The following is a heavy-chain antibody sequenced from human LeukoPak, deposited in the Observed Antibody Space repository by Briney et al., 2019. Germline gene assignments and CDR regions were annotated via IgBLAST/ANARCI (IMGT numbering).Heavy chain of an antibody. V-gene: IGHV5-51*01. CDR1: GYTFTSYA. Sequence: GASVKVSCKASGYTFTSYAMHWVRQMPGKGLEWMGIIYPGDSDTRYSPSFQGQVTISADKSISTAYLQWSSLKASDTAMYYCARQGVYYHWFDPWGQGTLVTVSS. D-gene: IGHD2-8*01. CDR2: IYPGDSDT. J-gene: IGHJ5*02. CDR3: ARQGVYYHWFDP.